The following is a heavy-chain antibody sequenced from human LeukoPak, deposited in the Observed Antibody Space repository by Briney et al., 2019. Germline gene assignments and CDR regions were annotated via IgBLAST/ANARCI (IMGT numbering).Heavy chain of an antibody. Sequence: GGSLRLSCAASGFTFNNYGMHWVRQAPGKGLEWVAVISYDGSNKYYADSVKGRFTISRDNSKNTLYLQMNSLRAEDTAVYYCAKIYSSSWYSSVGYFQHWGQGTLVTVSS. J-gene: IGHJ1*01. CDR2: ISYDGSNK. D-gene: IGHD6-13*01. CDR1: GFTFNNYG. CDR3: AKIYSSSWYSSVGYFQH. V-gene: IGHV3-30*18.